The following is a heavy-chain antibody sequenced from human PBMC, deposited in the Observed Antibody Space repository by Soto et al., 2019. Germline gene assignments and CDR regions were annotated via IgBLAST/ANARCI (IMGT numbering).Heavy chain of an antibody. CDR1: GYTFTSYG. CDR2: ISAYNGNT. V-gene: IGHV1-18*01. J-gene: IGHJ4*02. CDR3: AGSGHDYGDLRAGLQLDY. D-gene: IGHD4-17*01. Sequence: ASVKVSCKASGYTFTSYGISWVRQAPGQGLEWMGWISAYNGNTNYAQKLQGRVTMTTDTSTSTAYMELRSLRSDDTAVYYCAGSGHDYGDLRAGLQLDYWGQGTLVTVSS.